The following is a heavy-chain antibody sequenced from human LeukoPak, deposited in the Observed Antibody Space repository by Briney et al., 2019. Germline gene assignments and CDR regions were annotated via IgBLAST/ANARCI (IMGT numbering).Heavy chain of an antibody. Sequence: KPSETLSLTCTVSGGSISSNCWSWIRQPPGKGLECIGYIYYSGSTNYNPSLKSRVTISVDTSRNQFSLKLTSVTAADTAVYYCAKVSDRDSSGYYWGFEYWGQGTLVTVSS. D-gene: IGHD3-22*01. CDR1: GGSISSNC. CDR3: AKVSDRDSSGYYWGFEY. CDR2: IYYSGST. V-gene: IGHV4-59*08. J-gene: IGHJ4*02.